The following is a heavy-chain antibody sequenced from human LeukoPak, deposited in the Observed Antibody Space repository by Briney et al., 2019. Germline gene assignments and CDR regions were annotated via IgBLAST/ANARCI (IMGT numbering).Heavy chain of an antibody. J-gene: IGHJ4*02. V-gene: IGHV4-38-2*01. CDR3: ASISSLAGSSNY. CDR1: GYSISSGYY. D-gene: IGHD3-10*01. CDR2: IYHSGST. Sequence: SETLSLTCAVSGYSISSGYYWGWIRQPPGKGLEWIGSIYHSGSTYYNPSLKSRVTISVDTSKNQFSLKLSSVTAADTAVYYCASISSLAGSSNYWGQGTLVTVSS.